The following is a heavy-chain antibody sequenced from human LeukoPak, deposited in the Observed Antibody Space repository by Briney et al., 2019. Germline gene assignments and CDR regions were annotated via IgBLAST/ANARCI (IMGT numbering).Heavy chain of an antibody. D-gene: IGHD3-10*01. Sequence: SETLSLTCAVYGVSFSGYYWSWIRQPPGKGLEWIGEINHSGSTNYNPSLKSRVTISVDTSKNQFSLKLSSVTAADTAVYYCARGRTELFYWGQGTLVTVSS. CDR1: GVSFSGYY. CDR2: INHSGST. J-gene: IGHJ4*02. CDR3: ARGRTELFY. V-gene: IGHV4-34*01.